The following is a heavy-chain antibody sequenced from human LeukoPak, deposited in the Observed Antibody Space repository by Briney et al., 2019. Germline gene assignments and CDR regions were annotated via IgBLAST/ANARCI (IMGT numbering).Heavy chain of an antibody. J-gene: IGHJ6*03. V-gene: IGHV1-2*02. CDR3: ARGSTPPYYYYYYMDV. D-gene: IGHD2-2*01. Sequence: ASVKVSCKASGYTFTGYYMHWVRQAPGQGLEWMGWINPNSGGTNYAQKFQGRVTMTRDTSISTAYLELSRLRSDDTAVYYCARGSTPPYYYYYYMDVWGKGTTVTISS. CDR1: GYTFTGYY. CDR2: INPNSGGT.